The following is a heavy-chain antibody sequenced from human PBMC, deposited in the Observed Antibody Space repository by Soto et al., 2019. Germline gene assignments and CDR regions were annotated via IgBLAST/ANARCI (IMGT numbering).Heavy chain of an antibody. D-gene: IGHD2-15*01. CDR2: IIPIFGTA. V-gene: IGHV1-69*06. Sequence: QVQLVQSGAEVKKPGSSVKVSCKASGGTFSSYAISWVRQAPGQGLEWMGGIIPIFGTANYAQKFQGRVTITADKSTSTAYMELSSLRSEDTAVYYCARKTLYCSGGSCYQTTSQYYFDYWGQGTLVTVSS. CDR1: GGTFSSYA. J-gene: IGHJ4*02. CDR3: ARKTLYCSGGSCYQTTSQYYFDY.